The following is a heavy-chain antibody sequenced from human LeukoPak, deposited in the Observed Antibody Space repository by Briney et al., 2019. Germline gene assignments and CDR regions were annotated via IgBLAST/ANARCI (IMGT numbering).Heavy chain of an antibody. CDR3: TGRQVARNWFDP. CDR1: GDSIYGYY. D-gene: IGHD5-12*01. Sequence: SETLSLTCTVSGDSIYGYYWTWIRQPPGKALEWVGYISTSGSPNYNPSLKSRLTMSVDASKNQFSLKLTSVTAADTARYYCTGRQVARNWFDPWGQGTLVTVSS. V-gene: IGHV4-4*09. J-gene: IGHJ5*02. CDR2: ISTSGSP.